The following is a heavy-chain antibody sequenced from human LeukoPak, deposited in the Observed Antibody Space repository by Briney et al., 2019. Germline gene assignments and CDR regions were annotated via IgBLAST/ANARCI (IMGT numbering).Heavy chain of an antibody. J-gene: IGHJ1*01. CDR2: TNQDRSEK. CDR1: TFSFSDRW. CDR3: VTDPRLFHH. V-gene: IGHV3-7*01. Sequence: GGTLRLSCAASTFSFSDRWMSWVRQAQGNGLEWVADTNQDRSEKHYVDSVKGRFSISTDNTKSSLYLQKHSLRAEDTAVYYCVTDPRLFHHWGQGRLVIVAS.